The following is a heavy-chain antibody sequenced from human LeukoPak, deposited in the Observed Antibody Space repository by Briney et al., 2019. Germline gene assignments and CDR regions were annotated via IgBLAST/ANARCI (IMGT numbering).Heavy chain of an antibody. V-gene: IGHV3-7*01. CDR2: INRDGSEK. CDR3: ARDGLPAAGDY. Sequence: GGSLRLSCAASGFTFSSYWMTWVRQAPGKGLDWVANINRDGSEKNYVDSVKGRVTISRDNAKNSLYLQMSSLRAEDTAVYYCARDGLPAAGDYWGQGTLVTVSS. CDR1: GFTFSSYW. D-gene: IGHD6-13*01. J-gene: IGHJ4*02.